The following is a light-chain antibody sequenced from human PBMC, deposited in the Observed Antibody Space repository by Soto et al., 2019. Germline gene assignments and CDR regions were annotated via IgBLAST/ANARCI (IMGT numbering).Light chain of an antibody. J-gene: IGKJ5*01. V-gene: IGKV3-20*01. CDR2: GAS. CDR3: QQYRSSPIT. CDR1: QSVISTY. Sequence: EILVTHSPGTLSFSPGEIASLACSASQSVISTYLAWYQQKPGQAPRLLIYGASSRATGIPDRFSGSGSGTDFTLTISRLEPEDFAVYYCQQYRSSPITFGQGTRLEIK.